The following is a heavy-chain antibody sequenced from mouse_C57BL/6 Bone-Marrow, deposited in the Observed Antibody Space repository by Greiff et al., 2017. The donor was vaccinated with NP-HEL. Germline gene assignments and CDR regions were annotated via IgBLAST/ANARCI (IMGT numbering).Heavy chain of an antibody. CDR3: AKTYYSNYDYAMDY. J-gene: IGHJ4*01. CDR1: GFSLTSYG. D-gene: IGHD2-5*01. CDR2: IWRGGST. Sequence: VQLQQSGPGLVQPSQSLSITCTVPGFSLTSYGVHWVRQSPGKGLEWLGVIWRGGSTDYNADFMSRLSITQDNSKSQIFFKMNGLQADDTAIYYCAKTYYSNYDYAMDYWGQGTSVTVSS. V-gene: IGHV2-5*01.